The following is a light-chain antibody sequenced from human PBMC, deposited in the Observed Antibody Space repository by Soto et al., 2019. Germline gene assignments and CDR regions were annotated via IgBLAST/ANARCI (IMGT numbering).Light chain of an antibody. CDR3: QHYNSYPEA. J-gene: IGKJ1*01. Sequence: DIQMTQSPSTLSGSVGDRVTITCRASQTISSWLAWYQQKQGKAPKLLIYKASTLKSGVPSRFSGSGSGTELTITISSLQPDDFATYYCQHYNSYPEAFGQGTKVDI. CDR1: QTISSW. V-gene: IGKV1-5*03. CDR2: KAS.